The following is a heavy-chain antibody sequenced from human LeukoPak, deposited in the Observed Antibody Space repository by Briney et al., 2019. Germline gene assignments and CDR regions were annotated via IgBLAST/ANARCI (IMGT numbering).Heavy chain of an antibody. CDR2: ISSSSSTI. D-gene: IGHD2-2*01. CDR1: GFTFSSYS. CDR3: ADRSTSGGMDV. V-gene: IGHV3-48*01. Sequence: GGSLRLSCAASGFTFSSYSMNWVRQAPGKGLEWVSYISSSSSTIYYADSVKGRFTISRDNAKNSLYLQMNSLRAEDTAVYYCADRSTSGGMDVWGQGTTVIVSS. J-gene: IGHJ6*02.